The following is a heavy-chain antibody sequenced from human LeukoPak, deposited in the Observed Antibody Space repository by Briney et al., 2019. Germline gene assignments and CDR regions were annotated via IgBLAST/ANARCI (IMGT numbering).Heavy chain of an antibody. V-gene: IGHV4-4*09. CDR1: GVSMSAYQ. Sequence: SETLSLTCTVSGVSMSAYQWSWVRQSPEKGLEWIGCINTKGETSYNPSLKSRVTTSVDTSKSQFSLRLTSVTAADTAVYYCATSNDAKIAPYDHWGQGAPVTVSS. CDR3: ATSNDAKIAPYDH. CDR2: INTKGET. J-gene: IGHJ4*02. D-gene: IGHD2-21*01.